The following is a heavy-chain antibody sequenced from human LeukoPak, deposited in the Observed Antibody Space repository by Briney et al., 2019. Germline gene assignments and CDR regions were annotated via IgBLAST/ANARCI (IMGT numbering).Heavy chain of an antibody. CDR1: GYTFTSYG. Sequence: EASVKVSCKASGYTFTSYGISWVRQAPGQGLEWMGWISAYNGNTNYAQKLQGRVTMTTDTSTSTAYMELRSLRSDDTAVYYCARDGLILRFLEWLLPLDYWGQGTLVTVSS. CDR2: ISAYNGNT. CDR3: ARDGLILRFLEWLLPLDY. D-gene: IGHD3-3*01. V-gene: IGHV1-18*01. J-gene: IGHJ4*02.